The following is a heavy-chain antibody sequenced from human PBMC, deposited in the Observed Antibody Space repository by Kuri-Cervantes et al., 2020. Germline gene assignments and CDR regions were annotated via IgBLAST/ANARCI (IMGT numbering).Heavy chain of an antibody. J-gene: IGHJ3*02. CDR1: GYSISSGYY. CDR3: ARGPDSDYDFWSGYYPDAFDI. CDR2: IYHSGST. V-gene: IGHV4-38-2*01. D-gene: IGHD3-3*01. Sequence: SQTLSLTCAVSGYSISSGYYWGWIRQPPGKGLEWIGSIYHSGSTNYNPSLKSRVTISVDTSKNQFSLKLSSVTAADTAVYYCARGPDSDYDFWSGYYPDAFDIWGQGTMVTVSS.